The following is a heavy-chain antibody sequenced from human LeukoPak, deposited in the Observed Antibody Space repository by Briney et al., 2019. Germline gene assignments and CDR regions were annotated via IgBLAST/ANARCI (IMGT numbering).Heavy chain of an antibody. CDR1: GFTFSSDA. CDR3: AKGYCSSTSCFKEFES. CDR2: ITAGGGTT. Sequence: GGSLSLSCAASGFTFSSDAMSWVRQTPEKGLEWVSAITAGGGTTYYADSVKGRFTTSRDNSKNTVFLQMNSLRADDTAVYYCAKGYCSSTSCFKEFESWGQGTLVTVSS. J-gene: IGHJ4*02. V-gene: IGHV3-23*01. D-gene: IGHD2-2*01.